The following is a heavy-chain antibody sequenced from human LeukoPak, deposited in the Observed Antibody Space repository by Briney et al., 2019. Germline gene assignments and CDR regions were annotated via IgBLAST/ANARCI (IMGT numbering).Heavy chain of an antibody. J-gene: IGHJ4*02. Sequence: GGSLRLSCAASGFSFSTYEMNWVRQAPGKGLEWVSYISSSGSTIYYADSVKGRFTIFRDNAKNSLYLQMNSLRAEDTAVYYCARVAAAGTYYFDSWGQGALVTVSS. D-gene: IGHD6-13*01. V-gene: IGHV3-48*03. CDR2: ISSSGSTI. CDR3: ARVAAAGTYYFDS. CDR1: GFSFSTYE.